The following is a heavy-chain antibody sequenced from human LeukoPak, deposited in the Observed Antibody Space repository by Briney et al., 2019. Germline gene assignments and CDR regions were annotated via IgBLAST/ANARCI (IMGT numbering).Heavy chain of an antibody. D-gene: IGHD4-23*01. CDR2: IYNSGSS. CDR1: GGSINSGGYY. CDR3: ARVSHDSGGVEYFQN. V-gene: IGHV4-30-4*08. J-gene: IGHJ1*01. Sequence: SQTLSLTCTVSGGSINSGGYYWSWIRQHPGKGLEWIGYIYNSGSSYYNPSLKSRVIISVDTSKNQFSLKLRSVTAVDTAVYYCARVSHDSGGVEYFQNWGQGTLVTVSS.